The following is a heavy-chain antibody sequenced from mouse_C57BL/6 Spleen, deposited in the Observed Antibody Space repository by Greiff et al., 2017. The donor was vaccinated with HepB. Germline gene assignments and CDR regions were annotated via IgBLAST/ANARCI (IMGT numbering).Heavy chain of an antibody. CDR3: ARWRDY. J-gene: IGHJ4*01. CDR1: GFTFSSYG. CDR2: ISSDGSYT. Sequence: EVQRVESGGDLVKPGGSLKLSCAASGFTFSSYGMSWVRQTPDKRLEWVATISSDGSYTYYPDSVKGRCTISRDNAKNTLYLQMSSLKSEDTAMYYCARWRDYWGQGTSVTVSS. V-gene: IGHV5-6*01.